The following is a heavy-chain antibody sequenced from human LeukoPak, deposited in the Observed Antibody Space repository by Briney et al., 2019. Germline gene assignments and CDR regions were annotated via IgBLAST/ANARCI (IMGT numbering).Heavy chain of an antibody. V-gene: IGHV3-33*01. J-gene: IGHJ3*02. CDR3: ARGDLFEGAFDI. CDR2: IWYDGSNK. D-gene: IGHD3-3*01. Sequence: GRSLSLSCAASGFTFSSNALHWVRQAPRKGLEWVAVIWYDGSNKYYADSVKGRFTISRDNSKNTLYLQMNSLRAEDTAVYYCARGDLFEGAFDIWGQGTMVTVSS. CDR1: GFTFSSNA.